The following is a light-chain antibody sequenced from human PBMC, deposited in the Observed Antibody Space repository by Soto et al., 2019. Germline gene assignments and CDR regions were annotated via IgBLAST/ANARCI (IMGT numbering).Light chain of an antibody. CDR1: QSVSSY. CDR2: DAS. V-gene: IGKV3-11*01. CDR3: QQRSNWPLT. Sequence: ETVLTQSPATLSLSPGERATLSCRASQSVSSYLAWYQQKPGQAPRLLISDASNRATGIPARFSGSWSGTDFTLIFSSLEPEDFAVYYCQQRSNWPLTFVGGTKVEIK. J-gene: IGKJ4*01.